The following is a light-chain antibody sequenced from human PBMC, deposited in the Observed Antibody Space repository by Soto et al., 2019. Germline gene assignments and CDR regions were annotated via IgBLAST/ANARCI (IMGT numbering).Light chain of an antibody. V-gene: IGKV1-9*01. CDR2: AAS. Sequence: DIQLTQSPSFLSASVGDRVTITCRASQGISSYLAWYQQKSGKAPKLLIYAASTLQSGVPSRFSGSGSGTEFTLTISSLQPEDFATYYCQHLNSYPLTFGGGTKVEIK. CDR3: QHLNSYPLT. CDR1: QGISSY. J-gene: IGKJ4*01.